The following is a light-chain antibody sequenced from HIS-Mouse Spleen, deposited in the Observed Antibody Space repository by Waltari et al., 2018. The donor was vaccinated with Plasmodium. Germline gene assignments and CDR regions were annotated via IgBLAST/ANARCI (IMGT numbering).Light chain of an antibody. CDR3: QQYDNLPLT. CDR2: DAS. CDR1: QDMSNY. V-gene: IGKV1-33*01. J-gene: IGKJ4*01. Sequence: DIQMTQSPYSLSASVGDRVTITCQASQDMSNYLNWYQQKPGKAPKLLIYDASNLETGVPSRFSGSGSGTDFTFTISSLQPEDIATYYCQQYDNLPLTFGGGTKVEIK.